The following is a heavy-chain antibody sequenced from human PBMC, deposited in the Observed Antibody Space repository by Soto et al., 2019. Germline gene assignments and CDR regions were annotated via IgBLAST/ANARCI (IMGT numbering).Heavy chain of an antibody. V-gene: IGHV4-4*02. CDR2: IYHSGST. Sequence: SETLSLTCAVSGGSISSSNWWSWVRQPPGKGLEWIGEIYHSGSTNYNPSLKSRVTISVDKSKSQFSLKLSSVTAADTAVYYCARDGLRFLEWSLNYGMDVWGQGTTVTVSS. J-gene: IGHJ6*02. D-gene: IGHD3-3*01. CDR1: GGSISSSNW. CDR3: ARDGLRFLEWSLNYGMDV.